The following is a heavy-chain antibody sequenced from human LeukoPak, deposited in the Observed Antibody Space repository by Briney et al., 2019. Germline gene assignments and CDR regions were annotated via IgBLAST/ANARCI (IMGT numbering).Heavy chain of an antibody. Sequence: GGSLRLSCAASGFTFSIYAMSWVRHAPGKGLRWVSSITSSGDGTYYADSVKGRFTISRDNSENMLYLQMNSLRVEDTAVYFCAKDRPNYYGSNGHYYRRDGDYWGQGTLVTVSS. V-gene: IGHV3-23*01. CDR1: GFTFSIYA. D-gene: IGHD3-22*01. CDR3: AKDRPNYYGSNGHYYRRDGDY. CDR2: ITSSGDGT. J-gene: IGHJ4*02.